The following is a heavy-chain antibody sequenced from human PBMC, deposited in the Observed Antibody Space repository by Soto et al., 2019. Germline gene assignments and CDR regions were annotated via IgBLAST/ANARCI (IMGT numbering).Heavy chain of an antibody. CDR1: GGSISSYY. CDR3: ARHNYGSGSTYFDY. D-gene: IGHD3-10*01. V-gene: IGHV4-59*08. Sequence: SETLSLTCTVSGGSISSYYWSWIRQPPGKGLEWTGYIYYSGSTNYNPSLKSRVTISVDTSKNQFSLKLNSMTAADTVVYYCARHNYGSGSTYFDYWGQGTLVTVSS. J-gene: IGHJ4*02. CDR2: IYYSGST.